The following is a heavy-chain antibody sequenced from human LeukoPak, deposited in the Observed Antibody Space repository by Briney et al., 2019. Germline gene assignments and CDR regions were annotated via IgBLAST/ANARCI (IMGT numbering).Heavy chain of an antibody. J-gene: IGHJ6*02. Sequence: SETLSLTCTVSGGSTASSSHYCGWIRQSPGKGLEWIAIMYYTGSINYNPPLKSRVSISVDTSSNQFSLKRTSVAAADTAVYYCARHRIQPPVLMDVWGQGTTVTVSS. CDR1: GGSTASSSHY. CDR2: MYYTGSI. CDR3: ARHRIQPPVLMDV. D-gene: IGHD5-18*01. V-gene: IGHV4-39*01.